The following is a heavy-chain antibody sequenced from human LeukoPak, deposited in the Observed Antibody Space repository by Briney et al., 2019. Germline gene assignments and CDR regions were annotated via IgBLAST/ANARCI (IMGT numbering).Heavy chain of an antibody. D-gene: IGHD4-23*01. Sequence: SETLSLTCTVSGGSINSYYWSWIRQPPGKGLEWIGFIHYSGSTTYNPSLKSRVTISIETSKTQFSLKLSSMTAADTAVYYCARSDDYGGPNWFDPWGQGTLVTVSS. CDR1: GGSINSYY. V-gene: IGHV4-59*01. CDR3: ARSDDYGGPNWFDP. J-gene: IGHJ5*02. CDR2: IHYSGST.